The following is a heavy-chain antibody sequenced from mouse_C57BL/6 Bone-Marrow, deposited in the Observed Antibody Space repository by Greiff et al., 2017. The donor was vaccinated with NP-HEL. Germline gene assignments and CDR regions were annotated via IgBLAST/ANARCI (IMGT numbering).Heavy chain of an antibody. CDR2: IDPENGDT. Sequence: VQLKQSGAELVRPGASVKLSCTASGFNIKDDYMHWVKQRPEQGLEWIGWIDPENGDTEYASKFQGKATITADTSSTTAYLQLSSLTSEDTAVYYCTFYCRAYWGQGTLVTVSA. D-gene: IGHD2-1*01. V-gene: IGHV14-4*01. CDR3: TFYCRAY. J-gene: IGHJ3*01. CDR1: GFNIKDDY.